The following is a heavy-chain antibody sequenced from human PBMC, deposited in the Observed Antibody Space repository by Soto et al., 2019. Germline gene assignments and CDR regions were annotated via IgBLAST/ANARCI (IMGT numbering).Heavy chain of an antibody. CDR1: GYTFTTYN. CDR2: MNPNSGNT. J-gene: IGHJ1*01. Sequence: QVQLVQSGAEIKKPGASVRVSCNASGYTFTTYNINWVRQATGQGLEWMGWMNPNSGNTGYAQKFQDRITWTRDTSITTAYMELSSLRSDDTAVYFCVRYGVAATYWGQGTLVTVSS. CDR3: VRYGVAATY. D-gene: IGHD2-21*02. V-gene: IGHV1-8*01.